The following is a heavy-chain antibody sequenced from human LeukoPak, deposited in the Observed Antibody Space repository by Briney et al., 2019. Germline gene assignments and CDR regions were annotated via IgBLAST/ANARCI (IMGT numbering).Heavy chain of an antibody. CDR3: ARGPFPSAGVPET. Sequence: PGGSLRLYCAASGFILSAYWMHWVRQAPGTGLVLVSRINNDGSSTTYADSVKGRFTISRDSAKNTLYLQMNSLRAEDTAVYFCARGPFPSAGVPETWGQGTLVTVSS. D-gene: IGHD2-8*01. V-gene: IGHV3-74*01. J-gene: IGHJ5*02. CDR2: INNDGSST. CDR1: GFILSAYW.